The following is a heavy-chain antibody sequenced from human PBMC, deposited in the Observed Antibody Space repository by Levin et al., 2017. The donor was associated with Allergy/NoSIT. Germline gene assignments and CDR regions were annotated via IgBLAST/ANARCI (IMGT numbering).Heavy chain of an antibody. CDR2: IKSKTDGGTT. CDR3: TTPTVTIYYYYYMDV. Sequence: GGSLRLSCAASGFTFSNAWMSWVRQAPGKGLEWVGRIKSKTDGGTTDYAAPVKGRFTISRDDSKNTLYLQMNSLKTEDTAVYYCTTPTVTIYYYYYMDVWGKGTTVTVSS. V-gene: IGHV3-15*01. CDR1: GFTFSNAW. J-gene: IGHJ6*03. D-gene: IGHD4-17*01.